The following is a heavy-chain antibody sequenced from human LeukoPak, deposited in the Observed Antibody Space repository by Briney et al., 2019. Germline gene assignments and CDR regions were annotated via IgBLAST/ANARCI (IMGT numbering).Heavy chain of an antibody. CDR1: GGSISSYY. J-gene: IGHJ4*02. Sequence: SETLSLTCTVSGGSISSYYWSWIRQPPGKGLEWIGYIYYSGSTNYNPSLKSRVTISADTSKNQFSLKLSSVTAADTAVYYCARSQYMITFGGVIVRDPRFDYWGQGTLVTVSS. D-gene: IGHD3-16*02. CDR3: ARSQYMITFGGVIVRDPRFDY. CDR2: IYYSGST. V-gene: IGHV4-59*01.